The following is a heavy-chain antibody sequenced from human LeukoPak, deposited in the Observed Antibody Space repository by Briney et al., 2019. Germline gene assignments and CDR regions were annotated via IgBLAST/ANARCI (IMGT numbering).Heavy chain of an antibody. D-gene: IGHD3-10*01. CDR1: GFTFSDYY. J-gene: IGHJ4*02. CDR3: ANKPSVIIPYFDY. V-gene: IGHV3-23*01. CDR2: ISGSGGST. Sequence: GGSLRLSCAASGFTFSDYYMSWIRQAPGKGLEWVSAISGSGGSTYYADSVKGRFTISRDNSKNTLYLQMNSLRAEDTAVYYCANKPSVIIPYFDYWGQGTLVTVSS.